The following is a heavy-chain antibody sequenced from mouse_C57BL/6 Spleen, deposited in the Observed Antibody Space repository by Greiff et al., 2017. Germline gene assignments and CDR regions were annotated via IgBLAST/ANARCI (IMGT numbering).Heavy chain of an antibody. CDR1: GYSITSGYY. CDR3: ARVSAYYFDY. J-gene: IGHJ2*01. Sequence: EVKLQESGPGLVKPSQSLSLTCSVTGYSITSGYYWNWIRQFPGNKLEWMGYISYDGSNNYNPSLKNRISITRDTSKNQFFLKLNSVTTEDTATYYCARVSAYYFDYWGQGTTLTVSS. V-gene: IGHV3-6*01. CDR2: ISYDGSN.